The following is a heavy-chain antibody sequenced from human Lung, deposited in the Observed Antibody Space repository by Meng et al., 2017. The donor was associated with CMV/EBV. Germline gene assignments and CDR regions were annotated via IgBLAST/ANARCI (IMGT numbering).Heavy chain of an antibody. J-gene: IGHJ4*02. CDR1: GGSIGSGGYY. CDR3: AREAGRDGYATPKFDY. D-gene: IGHD5-24*01. Sequence: VPLQVSGPGLVKPSQPLSLPCTVSGGSIGSGGYYWSWIRQHPGKGLEWIGYIYYTGSTFYNPSLKSRVTISVDTSKNQFSLKLIPATAADTAVYYCAREAGRDGYATPKFDYWGQGTLVTVSS. CDR2: IYYTGST. V-gene: IGHV4-31*03.